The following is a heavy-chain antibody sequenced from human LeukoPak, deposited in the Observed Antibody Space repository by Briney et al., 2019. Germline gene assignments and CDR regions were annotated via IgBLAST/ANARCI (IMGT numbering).Heavy chain of an antibody. V-gene: IGHV4-59*01. CDR3: ARAVGMITFGGVIPYYFDY. D-gene: IGHD3-16*02. CDR2: IYYSGST. Sequence: SETLSLTCTVSGGSISSYYWSWIRQPPGKGLEWIGYIYYSGSTNYNPSLKSRVTISVDTSKNQFSLKLSSVTAADTAVYYCARAVGMITFGGVIPYYFDYWGQGTLVTVSS. J-gene: IGHJ4*02. CDR1: GGSISSYY.